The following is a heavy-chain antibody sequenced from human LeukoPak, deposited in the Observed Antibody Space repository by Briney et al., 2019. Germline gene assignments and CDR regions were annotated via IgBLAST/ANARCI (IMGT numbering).Heavy chain of an antibody. CDR2: INQDESEK. CDR1: GLTFRSYW. CDR3: ARERDGRFFDY. J-gene: IGHJ4*02. D-gene: IGHD5-24*01. V-gene: IGHV3-7*01. Sequence: PGGSLRLSCAVSGLTFRSYWMSWVRQAPGKGLEWVANINQDESEKYFVDSVKGRFTISRDNAKNSLHLQMNTLRAEDTAVYYCARERDGRFFDYWGQGTLVTVSS.